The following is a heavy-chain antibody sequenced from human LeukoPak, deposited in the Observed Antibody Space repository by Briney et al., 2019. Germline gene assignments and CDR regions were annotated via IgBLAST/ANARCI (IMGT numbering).Heavy chain of an antibody. CDR3: ARVLRFLEWLPPDGMDV. CDR1: GGSFSGYY. D-gene: IGHD3-3*01. CDR2: INHSGST. J-gene: IGHJ6*02. Sequence: SETLSLTCAVYGGSFSGYYWSWIRQPPGKGLEWIGEINHSGSTNYNPSLKSRVTISADTSKNQFSLKLSSVAAADTAVYYCARVLRFLEWLPPDGMDVWGQGTTVTVSS. V-gene: IGHV4-34*01.